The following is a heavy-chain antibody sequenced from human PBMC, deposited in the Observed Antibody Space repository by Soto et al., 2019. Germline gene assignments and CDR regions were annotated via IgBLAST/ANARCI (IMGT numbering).Heavy chain of an antibody. CDR1: GFMFSSYT. D-gene: IGHD2-2*01. J-gene: IGHJ4*02. Sequence: EVQLVESGGGLVKPGGSLRLSCTAYGFMFSSYTMNWIRQAPGKGLEWVSSVSFRGDIYYADSLEGRFTISRDDAKNSLYLQMNSLRAEDTAVYYCARGCSSASCYYYWGQGTLVTVSS. CDR2: VSFRGDI. CDR3: ARGCSSASCYYY. V-gene: IGHV3-21*01.